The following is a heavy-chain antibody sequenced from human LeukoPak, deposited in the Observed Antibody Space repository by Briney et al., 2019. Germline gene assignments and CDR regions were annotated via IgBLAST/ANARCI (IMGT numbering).Heavy chain of an antibody. J-gene: IGHJ5*02. D-gene: IGHD3-3*01. Sequence: SDTLSLTCTVSGDSISSYYWSWIRQPAGKGLEWIGSIYTSGSTNYNPSLKSRVTMSVDTSKNQFSLKLSSVTAADTAVYYCAREATYYDFWSGYKNWFDPWGQGTLVTVSS. CDR1: GDSISSYY. CDR2: IYTSGST. V-gene: IGHV4-4*07. CDR3: AREATYYDFWSGYKNWFDP.